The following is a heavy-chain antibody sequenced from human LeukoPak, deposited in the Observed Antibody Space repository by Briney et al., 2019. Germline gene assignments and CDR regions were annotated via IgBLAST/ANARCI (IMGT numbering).Heavy chain of an antibody. CDR1: GFTFTGYY. J-gene: IGHJ5*02. CDR2: INPNSGGT. CDR3: GRGIQSFDP. V-gene: IGHV1-2*02. Sequence: ASVKVSCKASGFTFTGYYMHWVRQAPGQGLEWMGWINPNSGGTNYAQKFQDRVTMTRDTSMSAAYMEISRLTYDDTAVYYCGRGIQSFDPWGQGTLVSVFS.